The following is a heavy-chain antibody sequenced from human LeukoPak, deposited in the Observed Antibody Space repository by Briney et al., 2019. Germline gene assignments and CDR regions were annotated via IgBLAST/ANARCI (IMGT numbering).Heavy chain of an antibody. CDR2: VYSDGNT. D-gene: IGHD3-10*01. Sequence: GGSLRLSCAASGFTVSDNHMNWVRQAPGKGLEWVSVVYSDGNTYYGDSVKGRFTISRDHSRNTLYLQMNSLRAEDTAVYYCGRGIIRGVSAPDYWGQGTLVTVSS. J-gene: IGHJ4*02. CDR3: GRGIIRGVSAPDY. V-gene: IGHV3-66*01. CDR1: GFTVSDNH.